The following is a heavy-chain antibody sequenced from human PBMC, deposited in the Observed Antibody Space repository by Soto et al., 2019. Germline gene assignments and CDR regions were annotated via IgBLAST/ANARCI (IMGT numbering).Heavy chain of an antibody. D-gene: IGHD3-22*01. CDR1: GYTFTSYA. J-gene: IGHJ5*02. CDR2: INAGNGNT. V-gene: IGHV1-3*01. CDR3: ASYYYDSSGYYSGGFDP. Sequence: ASVKVSCKASGYTFTSYAMHWVRQAPGQSLEWMGWINAGNGNTKYSQKFQGRVTITRDTSASTAYMELSSLRSEDTAVYYCASYYYDSSGYYSGGFDPWGQGTLVTVSS.